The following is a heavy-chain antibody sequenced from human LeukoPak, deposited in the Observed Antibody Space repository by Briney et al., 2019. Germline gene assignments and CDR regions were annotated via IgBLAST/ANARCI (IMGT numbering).Heavy chain of an antibody. D-gene: IGHD6-19*01. CDR1: GGTFSSYA. CDR3: ARDDKFGIAVAGLDY. CDR2: IIPIFGTA. Sequence: SVKVSCKASGGTFSSYAISWVRQAPGQGLEWIGGIIPIFGTANYAQKFQGRVTITTDESTSTAYMELSSLRSEDTAVYYCARDDKFGIAVAGLDYWGQGTLVTVSS. J-gene: IGHJ4*02. V-gene: IGHV1-69*05.